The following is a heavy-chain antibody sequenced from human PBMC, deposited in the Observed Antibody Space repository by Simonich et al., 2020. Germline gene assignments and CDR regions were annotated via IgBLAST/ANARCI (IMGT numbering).Heavy chain of an antibody. Sequence: QVQLVESGGGVVQPGRSLRLSCAGSGVTFSSYGMHWARQAPGKGLEWVAVIDYEGSNKYKADSVKGRFTISRDNSKNTLYLQMNSLRAEDTAVYYCARDGGYMVRGVDAFDIWGQGTMVTVSS. V-gene: IGHV3-33*01. CDR1: GVTFSSYG. D-gene: IGHD3-10*01. J-gene: IGHJ3*02. CDR2: IDYEGSNK. CDR3: ARDGGYMVRGVDAFDI.